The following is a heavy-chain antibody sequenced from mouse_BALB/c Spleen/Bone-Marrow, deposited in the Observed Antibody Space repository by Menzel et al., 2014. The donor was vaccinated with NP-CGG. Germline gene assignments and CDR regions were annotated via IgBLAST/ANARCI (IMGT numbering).Heavy chain of an antibody. D-gene: IGHD3-3*01. CDR1: GYTFTDYE. V-gene: IGHV1-15*01. CDR3: TRGWDAMDY. CDR2: IHPGSGGT. J-gene: IGHJ4*01. Sequence: QVHLQQPGAELVRPGASVKLSCKALGYTFTDYEIHWVKQTPEHGLEWIGAIHPGSGGTAYNQKFKGKATLTVDKSSNTAHMELSSLTSEDSAVYYCTRGWDAMDYWGQGTSVTVSS.